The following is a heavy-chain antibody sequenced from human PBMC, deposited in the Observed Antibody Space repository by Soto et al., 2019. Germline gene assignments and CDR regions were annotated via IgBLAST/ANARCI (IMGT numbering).Heavy chain of an antibody. V-gene: IGHV1-3*01. Sequence: ASVKVSCKASGYTFTSYAMHWVRQAPGQRLEWMGWINAGNGNTKYSQKFQGRVTITRDTSASTAYMELSSLRSEDTAVYYCARRAAAGTGYNWFDPWGQGTMIPVYS. D-gene: IGHD6-13*01. CDR2: INAGNGNT. CDR3: ARRAAAGTGYNWFDP. J-gene: IGHJ5*02. CDR1: GYTFTSYA.